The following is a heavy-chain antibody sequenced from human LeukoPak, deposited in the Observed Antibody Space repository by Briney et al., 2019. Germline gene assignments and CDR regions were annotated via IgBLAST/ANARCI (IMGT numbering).Heavy chain of an antibody. CDR3: ARVGSSWYEGSFDP. J-gene: IGHJ5*02. Sequence: GASVKVSCKASGGTFSSYAISWVRQAPGQGLEWMGRIIPIFGIANYAQKFQGRVTITADKPTSTAYMELSSLRSEDTAVYYCARVGSSWYEGSFDPWGQGTLVTVSS. CDR1: GGTFSSYA. D-gene: IGHD6-13*01. V-gene: IGHV1-69*04. CDR2: IIPIFGIA.